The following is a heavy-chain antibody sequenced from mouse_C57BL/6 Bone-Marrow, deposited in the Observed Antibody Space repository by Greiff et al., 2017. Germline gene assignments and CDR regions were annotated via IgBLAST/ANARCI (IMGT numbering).Heavy chain of an antibody. J-gene: IGHJ1*03. CDR3: MGYYGSSYRYFDV. CDR1: GYTFTDYE. V-gene: IGHV1-15*01. CDR2: IDPETGGT. Sequence: QVQLQQSGAELVRPGASVTLSCKASGYTFTDYEMHWVKQTPVHGLEWIGAIDPETGGTAYNQKFKGKAILTADKSSSTAYMELRSLTSEDSAVYYCMGYYGSSYRYFDVWGTGTTVTVSS. D-gene: IGHD1-1*01.